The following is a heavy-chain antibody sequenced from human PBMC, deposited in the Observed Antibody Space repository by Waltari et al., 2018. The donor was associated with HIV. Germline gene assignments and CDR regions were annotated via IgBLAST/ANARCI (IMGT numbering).Heavy chain of an antibody. D-gene: IGHD3-10*01. CDR2: INHSGST. CDR1: GASFSDYY. J-gene: IGHJ1*01. Sequence: QVRLQQWGAGLLKPSETLSLTCAVYGASFSDYYWTWIRQPPGKGLEWIGEINHSGSTNYNPSLRHRVMIVVDASKKQFSMKMSPMAAADTAMYYCARSADYYGSGATEYFQDWGQGTLVTVS. V-gene: IGHV4-34*01. CDR3: ARSADYYGSGATEYFQD.